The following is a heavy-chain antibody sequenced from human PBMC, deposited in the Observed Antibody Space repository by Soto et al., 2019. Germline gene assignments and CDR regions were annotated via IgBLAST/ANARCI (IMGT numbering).Heavy chain of an antibody. V-gene: IGHV4-59*08. CDR1: GGSISSYY. Sequence: SETLSLTCTVSGGSISSYYWSWIRQPPGKGLEWIGYIYYTGTTNYNPSLKSRVTISVDTSKNQFSLKLSSVTAVDTAVYYCARSPKLWGFDCWGQGTPVTVSS. J-gene: IGHJ4*02. CDR2: IYYTGTT. D-gene: IGHD5-18*01. CDR3: ARSPKLWGFDC.